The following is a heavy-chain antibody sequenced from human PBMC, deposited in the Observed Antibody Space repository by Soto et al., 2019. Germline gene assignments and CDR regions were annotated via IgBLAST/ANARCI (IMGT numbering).Heavy chain of an antibody. CDR3: AKGGLYSGSSEVCYFDY. CDR1: GFTFRSYA. CDR2: ISGSGGST. V-gene: IGHV3-23*01. Sequence: GGSLRLSCAASGFTFRSYAMSWVRQAPGKGLEWVSAISGSGGSTYYADSVKGRFTISRDNSKNTLYLQMNSLRAEDTAVYYCAKGGLYSGSSEVCYFDYWGQGTLVTVS. D-gene: IGHD6-6*01. J-gene: IGHJ4*02.